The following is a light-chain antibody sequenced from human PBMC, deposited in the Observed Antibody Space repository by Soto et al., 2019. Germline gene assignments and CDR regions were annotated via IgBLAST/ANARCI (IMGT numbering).Light chain of an antibody. CDR1: QSGTSSY. CDR2: GAC. CDR3: QRYVWLPWP. J-gene: IGKJ1*01. V-gene: IGKV3-20*01. Sequence: FTLSPVTLSLTPGERATLSCRASQSGTSSYLAWYQQKPGQAPKLLMYGACIRTSGIPDRFSGSGSGTDFTLTICMLEPEDFAVYCCQRYVWLPWPFGQGS.